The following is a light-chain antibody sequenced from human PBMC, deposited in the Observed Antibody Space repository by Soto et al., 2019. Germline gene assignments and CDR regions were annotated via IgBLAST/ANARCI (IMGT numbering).Light chain of an antibody. Sequence: QSVVTQPPSASGTPGQRVTISCSGSSSNIGTNTVNWYQQVPGTTPKLLIYSNNQRPSGVPDRFSGSKSGTSASLAIRGLQSEDEADYFCAAWDDSLQGLVFSGGTKLTVL. CDR1: SSNIGTNT. CDR2: SNN. J-gene: IGLJ2*01. V-gene: IGLV1-44*01. CDR3: AAWDDSLQGLV.